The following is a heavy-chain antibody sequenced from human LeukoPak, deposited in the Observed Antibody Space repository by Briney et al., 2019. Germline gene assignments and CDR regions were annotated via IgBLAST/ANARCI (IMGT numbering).Heavy chain of an antibody. J-gene: IGHJ1*01. CDR2: ISISGDKT. CDR1: GFTFSNYA. V-gene: IGHV3-23*01. CDR3: ARDLYYYDSSGYYVGYFQH. D-gene: IGHD3-22*01. Sequence: PGGSLRLSCAASGFTFSNYAMSWVRQAPGKGLEWVASISISGDKTFYADSVRGRVTISRDNSKNTLYLQMNSLRAEDTAVYYCARDLYYYDSSGYYVGYFQHWGQGTLVTVSS.